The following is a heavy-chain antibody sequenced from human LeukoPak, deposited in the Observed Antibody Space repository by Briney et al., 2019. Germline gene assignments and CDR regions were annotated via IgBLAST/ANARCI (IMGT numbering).Heavy chain of an antibody. V-gene: IGHV4-39*01. CDR1: GFTFSSYSMN. Sequence: PGGSLRLSCAASGFTFSSYSMNWVRQPPGKGLEWIGSIYYSGSTYYNPSLKSRVTISVDTSKNQFSLKLSSVTAADTAVYYCARHTIVLMVYAPLDYWGQGTLVTVSS. D-gene: IGHD2-8*01. CDR2: IYYSGST. J-gene: IGHJ4*02. CDR3: ARHTIVLMVYAPLDY.